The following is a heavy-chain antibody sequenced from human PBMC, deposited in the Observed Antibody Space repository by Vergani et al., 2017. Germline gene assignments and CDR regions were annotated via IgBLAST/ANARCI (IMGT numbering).Heavy chain of an antibody. CDR1: GFTFSSHG. CDR3: ARWGNVKRLDS. CDR2: IWYDGSNK. D-gene: IGHD1-26*01. V-gene: IGHV3-33*01. Sequence: QVQLVESEGGVVQPGRSLTLSCVASGFTFSSHGMHWVRQAPGKGLEWLAVIWYDGSNKYYGDSVQGRFTISRDNSKNTLYLQMNSLRVENTAVYYCARWGNVKRLDSWGQGTLVTVSS. J-gene: IGHJ5*01.